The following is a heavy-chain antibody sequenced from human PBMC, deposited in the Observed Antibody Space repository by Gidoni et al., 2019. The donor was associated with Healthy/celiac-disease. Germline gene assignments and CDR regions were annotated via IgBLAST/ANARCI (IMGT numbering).Heavy chain of an antibody. J-gene: IGHJ6*02. CDR3: TRAADCSSISCLTDPFYYYYGMDV. Sequence: EVQLVESGGGLVKPGRSLRLSCTASGFTFGDYAMSWFRQAPGKGLEWVGFIRSKAYGGTTEYAASVKGRFTISRDDSKSIAYLQMNSLKTEDTAVYYCTRAADCSSISCLTDPFYYYYGMDVWGQGTTVTVSS. CDR1: GFTFGDYA. D-gene: IGHD2-2*01. CDR2: IRSKAYGGTT. V-gene: IGHV3-49*05.